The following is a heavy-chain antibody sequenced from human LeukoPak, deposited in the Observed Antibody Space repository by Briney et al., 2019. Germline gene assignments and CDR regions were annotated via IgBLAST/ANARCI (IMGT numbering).Heavy chain of an antibody. CDR3: ARGESWSFDY. J-gene: IGHJ4*02. Sequence: GGSLRLSCAASGFTFSDYYMSWIRQAPGKGLEWVSYTSSSSSYTNYADSVKGRFTVSRDNTKSSLYLQMNSLRAEDTAVYYCARGESWSFDYWGQGTLVTVSS. CDR1: GFTFSDYY. V-gene: IGHV3-11*06. D-gene: IGHD6-13*01. CDR2: TSSSSSYT.